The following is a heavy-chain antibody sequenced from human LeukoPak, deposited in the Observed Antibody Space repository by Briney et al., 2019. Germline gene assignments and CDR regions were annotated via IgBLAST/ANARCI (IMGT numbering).Heavy chain of an antibody. J-gene: IGHJ4*02. Sequence: GGSLRLSCAASGFTFSSCAMHWVRQAPGKGLEWVSYISSSSTIYYADSVKGRFTISRDNAKNSLYLQMNSLRAEDSAVYYCASSYYDSSGYSDYWGQGTLVTVSS. CDR3: ASSYYDSSGYSDY. CDR2: ISSSSTI. D-gene: IGHD3-22*01. CDR1: GFTFSSCA. V-gene: IGHV3-48*04.